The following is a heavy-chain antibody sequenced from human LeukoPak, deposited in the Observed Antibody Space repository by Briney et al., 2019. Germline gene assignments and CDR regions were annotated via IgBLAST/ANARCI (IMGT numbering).Heavy chain of an antibody. Sequence: GGSLRLSCAASGFSFSSYGMHWVRQAPGKGLERVAVISYDGSNKYYADSVKGRFTISRDNSKNTLYLQMNSLRAEDTAVYYCAKDRRYCSGGSCTYYYYGMDVWGQGTTVTVSS. CDR2: ISYDGSNK. CDR3: AKDRRYCSGGSCTYYYYGMDV. CDR1: GFSFSSYG. D-gene: IGHD2-15*01. V-gene: IGHV3-30*18. J-gene: IGHJ6*02.